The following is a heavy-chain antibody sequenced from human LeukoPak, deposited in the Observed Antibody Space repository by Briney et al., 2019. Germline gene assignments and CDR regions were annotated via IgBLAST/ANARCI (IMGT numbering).Heavy chain of an antibody. Sequence: PGGSLRLSCAASGFTFNSYAMTWVRQAPGKGLEWVSGISGSGSSTYYADSVKGRFTISRDNSKNTLYLQMNSLRAEDTAVYYCAKDRGSTTMIVVVIYYFDYWGQGTLVTVSS. CDR1: GFTFNSYA. CDR3: AKDRGSTTMIVVVIYYFDY. CDR2: ISGSGSST. J-gene: IGHJ4*02. V-gene: IGHV3-23*01. D-gene: IGHD3-22*01.